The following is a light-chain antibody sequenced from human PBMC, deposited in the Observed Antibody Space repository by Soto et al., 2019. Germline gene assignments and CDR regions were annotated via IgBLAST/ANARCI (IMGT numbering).Light chain of an antibody. CDR1: QSVSSY. Sequence: EIVWTQSPATLSLSPGETSTLSCGASQSVSSYLAWYQQKPGQAPRLRIYDASSRATGMPGRFSGRGSGTEFTLTISSLQSEDFAVYYCQQYNYWPWTFGQGTKVDIK. CDR2: DAS. V-gene: IGKV3-15*01. CDR3: QQYNYWPWT. J-gene: IGKJ1*01.